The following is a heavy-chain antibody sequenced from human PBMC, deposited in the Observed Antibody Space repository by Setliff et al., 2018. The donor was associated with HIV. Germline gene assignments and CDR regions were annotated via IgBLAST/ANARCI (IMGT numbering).Heavy chain of an antibody. CDR3: AKASVTSIQYFDY. J-gene: IGHJ4*02. Sequence: GGSLRLSCAASGFTFSSYGMHWVRQAPGKGLEWVALIWYDGTNEYYADSVKGRFTISRDKSKNTLSLQMSSLRAEDTAVYYCAKASVTSIQYFDYWGQGTLVTVSS. CDR2: IWYDGTNE. V-gene: IGHV3-33*03. CDR1: GFTFSSYG. D-gene: IGHD2-2*02.